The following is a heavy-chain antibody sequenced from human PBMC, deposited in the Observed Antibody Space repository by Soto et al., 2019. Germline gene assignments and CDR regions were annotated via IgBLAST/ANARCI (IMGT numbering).Heavy chain of an antibody. D-gene: IGHD1-26*01. Sequence: QVQLQESGPGLVKPSETLSLTCTVSGGSISSYYWSWIRQPPGKGLEWIGYIYYSGSTNYNPSLKSRVTISVDTSKNQFSLKLNSVTAADTAVYYCAIGGGSPDYWGQGTLVTVSS. CDR2: IYYSGST. J-gene: IGHJ4*02. V-gene: IGHV4-59*01. CDR1: GGSISSYY. CDR3: AIGGGSPDY.